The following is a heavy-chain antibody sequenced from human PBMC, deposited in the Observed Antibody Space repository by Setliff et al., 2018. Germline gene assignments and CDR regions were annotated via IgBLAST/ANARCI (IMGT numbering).Heavy chain of an antibody. CDR1: GGSISSSSYY. CDR3: ARGRVEMATITPFDY. CDR2: IYYSGST. D-gene: IGHD5-12*01. J-gene: IGHJ4*02. Sequence: SETLSLTCTVSGGSISSSSYYWGWIRQPPGKGLEWIGSIYYSGSTYYNPSLKSRVTISVDTSKNQFSPKLSSVTAADTAVYYCARGRVEMATITPFDYWGQGTLVTSPQ. V-gene: IGHV4-39*07.